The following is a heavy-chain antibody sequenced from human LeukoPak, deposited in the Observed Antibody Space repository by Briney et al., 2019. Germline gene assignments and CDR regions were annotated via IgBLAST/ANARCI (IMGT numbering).Heavy chain of an antibody. CDR1: GFTPGFTFSNYA. J-gene: IGHJ4*01. CDR3: AKNQGQWLVPVDY. D-gene: IGHD6-19*01. CDR2: MSGSGDST. Sequence: GGSLRLSCEASGFTPGFTFSNYAMSWACQAPGKGLAWVSGMSGSGDSTYYADSGKGRFTISRDNSKNTLYLQKNNLRAEDTALYYCAKNQGQWLVPVDYWGHGNLCTLSS. V-gene: IGHV3-23*01.